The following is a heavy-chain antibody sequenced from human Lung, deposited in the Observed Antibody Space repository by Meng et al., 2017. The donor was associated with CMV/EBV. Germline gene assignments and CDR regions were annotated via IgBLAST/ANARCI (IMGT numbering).Heavy chain of an antibody. Sequence: SVXVSXXASGYTFTSYDINWVRQATGQGLEWMGWMNPNSGNTGYAQKFQGRVTITRNTSISTAYMELSSLRSEDTVVYYCASGKTYYDFWSGYLTENGMDVWGQGXTVTSP. J-gene: IGHJ6*02. CDR1: GYTFTSYD. CDR3: ASGKTYYDFWSGYLTENGMDV. V-gene: IGHV1-8*03. D-gene: IGHD3-3*01. CDR2: MNPNSGNT.